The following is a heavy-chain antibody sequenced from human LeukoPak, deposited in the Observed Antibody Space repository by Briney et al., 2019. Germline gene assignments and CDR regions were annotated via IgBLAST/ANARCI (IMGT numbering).Heavy chain of an antibody. J-gene: IGHJ4*02. CDR1: GGTFSSYG. CDR2: IIPMFGTA. CDR3: ASGTTDIVVVPATLRNYYFDY. D-gene: IGHD2-2*01. Sequence: SVKVSCKASGGTFSSYGISWVRQAPGQGLEWMGGIIPMFGTAKYAQKFQGRVTITADKSTSTAYMELSSLRSEDTAVYYCASGTTDIVVVPATLRNYYFDYWGQGTLVTVSS. V-gene: IGHV1-69*06.